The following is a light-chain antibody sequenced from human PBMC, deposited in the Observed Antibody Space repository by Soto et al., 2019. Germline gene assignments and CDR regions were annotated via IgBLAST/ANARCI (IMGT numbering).Light chain of an antibody. Sequence: DIQITQSPCTLSASVGDTVTVTCRASQSVSGWLAWYQQKPGEAPKLLIYDASTLKTGVPSRFSGSGSGSEFNFTITGLQPDDFATYFCQQYNTYSTFGQGTRLEIK. CDR3: QQYNTYST. CDR2: DAS. J-gene: IGKJ5*01. CDR1: QSVSGW. V-gene: IGKV1-5*01.